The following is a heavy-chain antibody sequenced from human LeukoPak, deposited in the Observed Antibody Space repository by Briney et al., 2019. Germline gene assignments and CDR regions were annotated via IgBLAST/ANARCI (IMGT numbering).Heavy chain of an antibody. V-gene: IGHV3-33*01. CDR1: GYTFSNYG. Sequence: GGSLRLSCATSGYTFSNYGMHWVRQAPGKGLEWVAVIWSDGSQQYYADSVKGRFTISRDSSKNTIYLQMNGLRAEDTAVYYCARAMGAYPNENWLDPWGQGTLVTVSS. D-gene: IGHD1-26*01. J-gene: IGHJ5*02. CDR2: IWSDGSQQ. CDR3: ARAMGAYPNENWLDP.